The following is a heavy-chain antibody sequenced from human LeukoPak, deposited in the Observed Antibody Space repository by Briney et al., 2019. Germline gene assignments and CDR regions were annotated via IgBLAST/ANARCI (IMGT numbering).Heavy chain of an antibody. CDR3: ARDSPTMIGEDAFDI. Sequence: GGSLRLSCAASGFTFSGYSMNWVRQAPGKGLEWVSSISSSSSYIYYADSVKGRFTISRDNAKNSLYLQMNSLRAEDTAVYYCARDSPTMIGEDAFDIWGQGTMVTVSS. V-gene: IGHV3-21*01. J-gene: IGHJ3*02. CDR1: GFTFSGYS. D-gene: IGHD3-22*01. CDR2: ISSSSSYI.